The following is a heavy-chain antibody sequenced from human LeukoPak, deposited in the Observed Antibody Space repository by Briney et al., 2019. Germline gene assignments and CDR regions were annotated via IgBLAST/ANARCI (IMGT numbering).Heavy chain of an antibody. CDR3: ARVALPDCSSTSCYTGGHYYYYMDV. J-gene: IGHJ6*03. CDR1: GGSFSGYY. D-gene: IGHD2-2*02. Sequence: SETLSLTCAVYGGSFSGYYWSWIRQPPGKGLDWIGEINHSGSTNYNPSLKSRVTISVDTSKNQFSLKLGSVTAADTAVYYCARVALPDCSSTSCYTGGHYYYYMDVWGKGTTVTVSS. CDR2: INHSGST. V-gene: IGHV4-34*01.